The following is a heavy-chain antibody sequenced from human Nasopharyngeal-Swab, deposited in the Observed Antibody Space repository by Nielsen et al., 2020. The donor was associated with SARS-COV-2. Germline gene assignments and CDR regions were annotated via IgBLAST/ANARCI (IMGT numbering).Heavy chain of an antibody. Sequence: SETLSLTCTVSGGSISSYYWSWIRQPPGKGLEWIGYIYYSGSTNYNPSLKSRVTISVDTSKNQFSLKLSSVTAADTAVYYCARAGQWRSFDYWGQGTLVTVSS. CDR2: IYYSGST. J-gene: IGHJ4*02. CDR3: ARAGQWRSFDY. V-gene: IGHV4-59*01. CDR1: GGSISSYY. D-gene: IGHD6-19*01.